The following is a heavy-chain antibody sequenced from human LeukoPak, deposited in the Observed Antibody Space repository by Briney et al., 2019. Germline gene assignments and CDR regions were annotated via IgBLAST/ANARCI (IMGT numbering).Heavy chain of an antibody. J-gene: IGHJ4*02. Sequence: KHGESLKISCKGSGYSFTSYWIGWVRQMPGKGLEWMGIIYPGDSDTRYSPSFQGQVTISADKSISTAYLQWSSLKASDTAMYYCARRGANSHQSPIDLFDYWGQGTLVTVSS. D-gene: IGHD1-26*01. CDR3: ARRGANSHQSPIDLFDY. V-gene: IGHV5-51*01. CDR2: IYPGDSDT. CDR1: GYSFTSYW.